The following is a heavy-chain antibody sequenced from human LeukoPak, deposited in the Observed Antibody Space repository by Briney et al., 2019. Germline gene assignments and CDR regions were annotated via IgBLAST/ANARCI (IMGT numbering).Heavy chain of an antibody. CDR3: VKARMPHCGTDCLES. CDR1: GFTFSTYA. V-gene: IGHV3-23*01. CDR2: IRGSGGGT. J-gene: IGHJ4*02. Sequence: GGSLRLSCAVSGFTFSTYAMGWVRQAPGKGLEWVSVIRGSGGGTYYADSVKGRFTISRDNSKNTVYLQMNSLRAEDTAVYYCVKARMPHCGTDCLESWGQGTLVTVSS. D-gene: IGHD2-21*02.